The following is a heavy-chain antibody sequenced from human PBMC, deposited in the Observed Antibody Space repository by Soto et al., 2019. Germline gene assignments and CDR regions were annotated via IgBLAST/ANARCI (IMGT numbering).Heavy chain of an antibody. Sequence: QLQLQESGSGLVKPSQTLSLTCAVSGGSISSGGYSWSWIRQPPGKGLEWIGYIYHSGYTYYNPSRKSRVTISVDRSKNQFSLKLRSVTAADTAVYYCARAHYGDYGYGMDVWGQGTTVTVSS. CDR2: IYHSGYT. J-gene: IGHJ6*02. V-gene: IGHV4-30-2*01. CDR3: ARAHYGDYGYGMDV. D-gene: IGHD4-17*01. CDR1: GGSISSGGYS.